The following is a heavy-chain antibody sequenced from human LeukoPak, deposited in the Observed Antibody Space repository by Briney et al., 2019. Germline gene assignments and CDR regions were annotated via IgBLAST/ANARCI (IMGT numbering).Heavy chain of an antibody. CDR3: VKAAEQQQFLIYFDF. J-gene: IGHJ4*02. CDR2: ISGSGGGT. Sequence: PGGSLRLSCAASGFTFSASAMTWVRQAPGKGLEWVSGISGSGGGTYHADSVKGRFTISRDNSRNTLYLQMSSLRGEDTAVYYCVKAAEQQQFLIYFDFWGQGALVTVSS. D-gene: IGHD6-13*01. CDR1: GFTFSASA. V-gene: IGHV3-23*01.